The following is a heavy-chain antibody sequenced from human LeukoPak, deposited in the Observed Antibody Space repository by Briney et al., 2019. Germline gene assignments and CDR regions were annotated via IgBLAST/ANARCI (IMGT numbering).Heavy chain of an antibody. J-gene: IGHJ5*02. V-gene: IGHV3-15*07. D-gene: IGHD5-18*01. CDR2: IKSKTDGGTT. CDR1: GFTFSSYG. CDR3: TTEGGYSYATS. Sequence: GGSLRLSCAASGFTFSSYGFHWVRQAPGKGLEWVGRIKSKTDGGTTDYAAPVKGRFTISRDDSKNTLYLQMNSLKTEDTAVYYCTTEGGYSYATSWGQGTLVTVSS.